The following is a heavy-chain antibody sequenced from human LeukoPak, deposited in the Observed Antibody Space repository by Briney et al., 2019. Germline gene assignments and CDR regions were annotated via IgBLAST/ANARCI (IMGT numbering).Heavy chain of an antibody. J-gene: IGHJ4*02. CDR2: IDSSSGTI. CDR1: GFTFSSYS. Sequence: GSLRLSCAASGFTFSSYSMNWVRQAPGKGLEWVSYIDSSSGTIYYADSVKGRFTISRDNAKNSLYLQMNSLRDEDTAVYYCARDATPSSGWFHFDYWGQGTLVTVSS. D-gene: IGHD6-19*01. CDR3: ARDATPSSGWFHFDY. V-gene: IGHV3-48*02.